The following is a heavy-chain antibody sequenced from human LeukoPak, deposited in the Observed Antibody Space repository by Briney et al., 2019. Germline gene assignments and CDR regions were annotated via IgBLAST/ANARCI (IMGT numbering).Heavy chain of an antibody. Sequence: GESLKISCKGSGYSFTSYWIGWVRQMPGKGLEWMGVIYPGDSDIRYSPSFQGQVTISADKSISTAHLQWSSLKASDTAMYYCARPCTGSYFGGGYWGQGTLVTVSS. D-gene: IGHD1-26*01. CDR3: ARPCTGSYFGGGY. J-gene: IGHJ4*02. V-gene: IGHV5-51*01. CDR2: IYPGDSDI. CDR1: GYSFTSYW.